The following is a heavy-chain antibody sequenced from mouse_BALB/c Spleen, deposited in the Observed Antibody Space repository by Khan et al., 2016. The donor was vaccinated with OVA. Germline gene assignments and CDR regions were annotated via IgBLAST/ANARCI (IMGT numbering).Heavy chain of an antibody. Sequence: EVELVESGGGLVKPGGSLKLSCAAAGFTFSSYALSWVRQTPEKRLEWVATISSGGSYTYYPGSVKGRFTISRDNARNTLYLQMSSLRSEDTAMYYCARTPGYYGSNYFDYWGQGSTLPVSS. V-gene: IGHV5-9-3*01. J-gene: IGHJ2*01. CDR3: ARTPGYYGSNYFDY. CDR2: ISSGGSYT. D-gene: IGHD1-1*01. CDR1: GFTFSSYA.